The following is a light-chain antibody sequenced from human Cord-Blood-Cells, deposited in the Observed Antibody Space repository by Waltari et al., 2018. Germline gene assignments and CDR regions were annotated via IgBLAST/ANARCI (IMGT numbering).Light chain of an antibody. CDR3: QQYYSTLIT. CDR2: WAS. J-gene: IGKJ4*01. Sequence: IVMTQSPDSLAVSLGERATINCKSSQSVLYSSNNKNYLAWYQQKPGQPPKRLIYWASTRESGVPDRFSGSGSGTDFTLTISSLQAEDVAVYYCQQYYSTLITFGGGTKVEIK. V-gene: IGKV4-1*01. CDR1: QSVLYSSNNKNY.